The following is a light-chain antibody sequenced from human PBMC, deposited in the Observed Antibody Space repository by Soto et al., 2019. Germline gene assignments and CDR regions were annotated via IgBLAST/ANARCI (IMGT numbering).Light chain of an antibody. Sequence: EIVMTQSPLSLTVTPGEPASISCKSSQSLQHNNGNTLLDWYMQKPGQSPQLLIYLGSRRAPGAPDRVSGSGSGTDFTLRISTVEADDAAMYYGMHALQTPRTFGQGTKLEI. V-gene: IGKV2-28*01. CDR2: LGS. J-gene: IGKJ1*01. CDR1: QSLQHNNGNTL. CDR3: MHALQTPRT.